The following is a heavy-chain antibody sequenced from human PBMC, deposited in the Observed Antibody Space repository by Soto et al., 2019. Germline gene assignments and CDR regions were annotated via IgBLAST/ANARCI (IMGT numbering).Heavy chain of an antibody. D-gene: IGHD6-6*01. V-gene: IGHV4-30-4*08. CDR1: GGSISSSSYY. Sequence: SETLSLACTVSGGSISSSSYYWGWIRQPPGKGLEWIGYIYYSGSTYYNPSLKSRVTISVDTSKNQFSLKLSSVTAADTAVYYCARARPDGDRLDPWGQGTLVAVS. CDR2: IYYSGST. J-gene: IGHJ5*02. CDR3: ARARPDGDRLDP.